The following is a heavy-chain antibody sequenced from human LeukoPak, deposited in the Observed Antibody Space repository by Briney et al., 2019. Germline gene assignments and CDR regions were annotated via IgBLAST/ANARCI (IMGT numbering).Heavy chain of an antibody. J-gene: IGHJ4*02. CDR1: GGTFSSYA. CDR2: IIPIFGTA. V-gene: IGHV1-69*06. Sequence: SVKVSCKASGGTFSSYAISWVRQAPGQGLEWMGGIIPIFGTANYAQKFQGRVTITADKSTSTAYMELSSLRSEDTAVYYCARGRRWLQLAPLDYWGQGTLVTVSS. D-gene: IGHD5-24*01. CDR3: ARGRRWLQLAPLDY.